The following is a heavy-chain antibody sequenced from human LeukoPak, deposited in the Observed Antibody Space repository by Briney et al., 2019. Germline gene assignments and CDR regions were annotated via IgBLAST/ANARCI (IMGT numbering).Heavy chain of an antibody. V-gene: IGHV4-4*07. CDR2: IDTSGNT. CDR3: ARGPYSSSSDWFDP. CDR1: GGSISSYY. Sequence: SETLSLTCTVSGGSISSYYWSWIRQPAGKGLEWIGRIDTSGNTNYKPSLKSRVTMSVDTSKNQFSLKLSSVTAADTAVYYCARGPYSSSSDWFDPWGQGTLVTVSS. J-gene: IGHJ5*02. D-gene: IGHD6-6*01.